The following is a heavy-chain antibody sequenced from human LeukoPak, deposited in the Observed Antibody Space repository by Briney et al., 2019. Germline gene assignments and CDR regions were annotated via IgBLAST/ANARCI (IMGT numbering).Heavy chain of an antibody. CDR1: GYTFTNYG. CDR2: NSTYDHDT. Sequence: ASVKVSCKASGYTFTNYGISWVRQAPGQGLEWMAWNSTYDHDTNYAQKFRGRVTMTTDTSTSTAYMELRSLGSDDTAVYHCVRDYFCSGGTCDDCFDPWGQGTLVTVSS. V-gene: IGHV1-18*01. CDR3: VRDYFCSGGTCDDCFDP. J-gene: IGHJ5*02. D-gene: IGHD2-15*01.